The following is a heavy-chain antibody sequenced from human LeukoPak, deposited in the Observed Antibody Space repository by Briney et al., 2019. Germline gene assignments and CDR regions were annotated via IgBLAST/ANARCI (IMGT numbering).Heavy chain of an antibody. Sequence: SETLSPTCTVSGYSISSGYYWGWIRQPPGKGLEWIGSISHSGSTYYNPSLKSRFTISVDTSKNQFSLKLSSVTAADTAVYYCARFPITMVGGVALVRGAFDIWGQGTMVTVSS. V-gene: IGHV4-38-2*02. D-gene: IGHD3-10*01. J-gene: IGHJ3*02. CDR3: ARFPITMVGGVALVRGAFDI. CDR1: GYSISSGYY. CDR2: ISHSGST.